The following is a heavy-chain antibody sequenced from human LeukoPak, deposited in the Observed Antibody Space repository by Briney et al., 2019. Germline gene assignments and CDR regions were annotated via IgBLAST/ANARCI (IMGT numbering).Heavy chain of an antibody. Sequence: TSETLSLTCTVSGGSISSSSYYWGWIRQPPGTGLEWIGSIYYSGSTYYNPSLKSRVTISIDTSKNQFSLKLSSVTAADTAVYYCASKPTMDTATDPHFDYWGQGTLVTVSS. CDR1: GGSISSSSYY. V-gene: IGHV4-39*07. J-gene: IGHJ4*02. CDR3: ASKPTMDTATDPHFDY. D-gene: IGHD5-18*01. CDR2: IYYSGST.